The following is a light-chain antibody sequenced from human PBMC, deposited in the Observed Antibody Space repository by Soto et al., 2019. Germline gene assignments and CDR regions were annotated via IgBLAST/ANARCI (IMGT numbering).Light chain of an antibody. CDR3: QQYKASSWT. Sequence: DIQMTQSPSTLSASVGDRVTISCRASQGISTWLAWYRQKPGEAPKLLIYHASNLETGVPSRFSGSGSGTEFPLTISGLQPDDFATYYCQQYKASSWTFGPGTKVEI. J-gene: IGKJ1*01. V-gene: IGKV1-5*01. CDR1: QGISTW. CDR2: HAS.